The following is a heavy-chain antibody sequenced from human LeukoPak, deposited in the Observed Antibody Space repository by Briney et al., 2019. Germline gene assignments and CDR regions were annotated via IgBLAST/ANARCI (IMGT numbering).Heavy chain of an antibody. Sequence: GASVRVSCKASGYTFTGSYMHWVRQAPGQGLEWMGWINPNSGGTNYAQKFQGRVTMTRDTSISTAYMELGRLRSDDTAVYYCARVYEWELIDYWGQGTLVTVSS. J-gene: IGHJ4*02. V-gene: IGHV1-2*02. CDR3: ARVYEWELIDY. CDR1: GYTFTGSY. CDR2: INPNSGGT. D-gene: IGHD1-26*01.